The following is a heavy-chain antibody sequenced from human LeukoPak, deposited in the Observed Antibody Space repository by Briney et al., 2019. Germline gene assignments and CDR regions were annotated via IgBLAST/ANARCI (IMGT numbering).Heavy chain of an antibody. V-gene: IGHV4-34*01. D-gene: IGHD3-10*01. CDR1: GGSFSGYY. J-gene: IGHJ3*02. CDR2: INHSGST. CDR3: ARQPDGSGIDAFDI. Sequence: PSETLSLTCAVYGGSFSGYYWSRIRQPPGKGLEWIGEINHSGSTNYNPSLKSRVTISVDTSKNQFSLQLNSVTPEDTAVYYCARQPDGSGIDAFDIWGQGTMVTVSS.